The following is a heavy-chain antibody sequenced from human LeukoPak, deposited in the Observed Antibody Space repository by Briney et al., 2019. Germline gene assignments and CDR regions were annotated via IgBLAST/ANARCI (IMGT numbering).Heavy chain of an antibody. J-gene: IGHJ4*02. D-gene: IGHD1-26*01. CDR3: AKVIWKWEIKIVSDY. CDR2: ISYDGSNE. Sequence: PGRSLRLSCAASGFTFSDYGMYWVRQAPGKGLEWVTVISYDGSNEYYADSVKGRFTISRDNSKNTLYLQMNSLRDEDTAVYYCAKVIWKWEIKIVSDYCGQGTLVTVSS. V-gene: IGHV3-30*18. CDR1: GFTFSDYG.